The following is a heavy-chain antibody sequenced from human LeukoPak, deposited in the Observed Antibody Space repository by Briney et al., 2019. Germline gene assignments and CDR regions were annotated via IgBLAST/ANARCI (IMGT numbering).Heavy chain of an antibody. V-gene: IGHV4-39*07. CDR2: IFYSGGT. J-gene: IGHJ3*02. D-gene: IGHD2-21*02. CDR1: GGSINTPNYY. CDR3: ASGYCGGACQLGGVDM. Sequence: SETLSLTCTVSGGSINTPNYYWGWIRQTPGKGLEWIGNIFYSGGTYYSPSLTSRVTISLDTSRNQFSLKLSSVTAADTAVYYCASGYCGGACQLGGVDMWGQGTMVTVSS.